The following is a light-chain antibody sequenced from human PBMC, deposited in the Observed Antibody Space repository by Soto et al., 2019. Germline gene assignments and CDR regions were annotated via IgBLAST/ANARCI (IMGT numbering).Light chain of an antibody. CDR2: KAS. CDR3: QQYESYPFT. J-gene: IGKJ4*01. Sequence: DIQMTQSPSTLSASVGDRVTITCRASQSISSWLAWYQQKPGKAPNLLIYKASSLESAVPSRFSGSRSGTEFTLTISSLQPDDFATYYCQQYESYPFTFGGGTKVEIK. CDR1: QSISSW. V-gene: IGKV1-5*03.